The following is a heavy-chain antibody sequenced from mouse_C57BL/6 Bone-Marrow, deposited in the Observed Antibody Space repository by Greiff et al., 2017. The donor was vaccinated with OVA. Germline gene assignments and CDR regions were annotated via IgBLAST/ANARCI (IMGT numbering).Heavy chain of an antibody. CDR3: TTTYGYDPAWFAY. CDR2: IDPENGDT. D-gene: IGHD2-2*01. Sequence: VQLQQSGAELVRPGASVKLSCTASGFNIKDDYMHWVKQRPEQGLEWIGWIDPENGDTEYAAKFKGKATITADTSSNTAYLQLSSLTSEDTAYYYATTTYGYDPAWFAYWGQGTLVTVSA. CDR1: GFNIKDDY. V-gene: IGHV14-4*01. J-gene: IGHJ3*01.